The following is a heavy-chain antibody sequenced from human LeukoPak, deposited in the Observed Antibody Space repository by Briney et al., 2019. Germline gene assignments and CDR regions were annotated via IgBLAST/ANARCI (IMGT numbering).Heavy chain of an antibody. J-gene: IGHJ4*02. Sequence: GGSLRLSCAASGFTFSSYWMHWVRQAPGKGLVWVSRINSDGSSTSYADSVKGRFTISRDNAKNTLYLQMNSLRAEVTAVYYCAREPVAGHFDYWGQGTLVTVSS. CDR3: AREPVAGHFDY. V-gene: IGHV3-74*01. CDR1: GFTFSSYW. CDR2: INSDGSST. D-gene: IGHD6-19*01.